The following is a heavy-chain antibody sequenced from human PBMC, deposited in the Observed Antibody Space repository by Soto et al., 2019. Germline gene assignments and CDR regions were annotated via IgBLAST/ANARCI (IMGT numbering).Heavy chain of an antibody. D-gene: IGHD3-10*01. J-gene: IGHJ5*02. V-gene: IGHV1-18*01. Sequence: ASVKVSCNASGYTFTSYGISWVRQSPGQGLEWMGWISAYNGNTNYAQKLQGRVTMTTDTSTSTAYMELKSLRSDDTAVYYCARDSPRITMVRGAKNWFDPWGQGTLVTVSS. CDR3: ARDSPRITMVRGAKNWFDP. CDR2: ISAYNGNT. CDR1: GYTFTSYG.